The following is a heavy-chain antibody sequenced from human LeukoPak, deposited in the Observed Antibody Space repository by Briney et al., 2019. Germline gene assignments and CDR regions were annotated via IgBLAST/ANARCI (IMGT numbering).Heavy chain of an antibody. CDR2: IKQDGSEK. D-gene: IGHD6-13*01. CDR1: GFTFSSYW. CDR3: ARGGRIAAAGN. V-gene: IGHV3-7*01. Sequence: GGSLRLSCAASGFTFSSYWMSWVPQAPGKGLEWVANIKQDGSEKYYVDSMKGRFTISRDNAKNSLYLQMNSLRAEDTAVYYCARGGRIAAAGNWGQGTLVTVSS. J-gene: IGHJ4*02.